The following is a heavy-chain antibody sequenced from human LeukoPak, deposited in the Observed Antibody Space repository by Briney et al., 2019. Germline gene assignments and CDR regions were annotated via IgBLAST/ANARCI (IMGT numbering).Heavy chain of an antibody. J-gene: IGHJ4*02. CDR1: GYTFTGYY. Sequence: WASVKLSCKASGYTFTGYYIHWVRQAPGQGLEWMGWIYPDSGGTNYAQKFQGRVTMTRDTSISTAYMELSSLTPDDTAVYYCARVTSITTDYWGQGTLVTVSS. CDR3: ARVTSITTDY. D-gene: IGHD2-21*02. V-gene: IGHV1-2*02. CDR2: IYPDSGGT.